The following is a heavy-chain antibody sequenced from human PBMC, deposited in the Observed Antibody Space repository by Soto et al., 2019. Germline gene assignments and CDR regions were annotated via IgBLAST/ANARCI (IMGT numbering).Heavy chain of an antibody. J-gene: IGHJ6*02. V-gene: IGHV1-69-2*01. D-gene: IGHD6-6*01. CDR1: GYTFTDYY. CDR2: VDPEDGET. CDR3: ATDGGFWAARGHYYYGMDV. Sequence: ASVKVSCKVSGYTFTDYYMHWVQQAPGKGLEWMGLVDPEDGETIYAEKFQGRVTITADMSTDTAYMELSSLRSEDTAVYYCATDGGFWAARGHYYYGMDVWGQGTTVTVSS.